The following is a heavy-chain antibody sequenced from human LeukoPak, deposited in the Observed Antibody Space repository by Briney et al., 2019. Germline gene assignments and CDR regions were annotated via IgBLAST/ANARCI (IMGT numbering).Heavy chain of an antibody. D-gene: IGHD3-10*01. CDR2: IYTSRST. CDR1: GGTISSGSYY. CDR3: ASVPLWFGESSRDY. V-gene: IGHV4-61*02. Sequence: SETLSLTCTVTGGTISSGSYYWSWIRQPAGKGLEWIGRIYTSRSTNYNPSLKSRVTISVDTSKNQFSLKLSSVTAADTAVYYCASVPLWFGESSRDYWGQGTLVTVSS. J-gene: IGHJ4*02.